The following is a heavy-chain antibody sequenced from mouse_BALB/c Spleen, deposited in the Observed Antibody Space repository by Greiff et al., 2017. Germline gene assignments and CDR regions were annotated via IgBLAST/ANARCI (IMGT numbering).Heavy chain of an antibody. J-gene: IGHJ3*01. D-gene: IGHD2-1*01. CDR2: ISYSGST. V-gene: IGHV3-2*02. CDR1: GYSITSDYA. CDR3: ARSLYGNFAY. Sequence: VQLKESGPGLVKPSQSLSLTCTVTGYSITSDYAWNWIRQFPGNKLEWMGYISYSGSTSYNPSLKSRISITRDTSKNQFFLQLNSVTTEDTATYYCARSLYGNFAYWGQGTLVTVSA.